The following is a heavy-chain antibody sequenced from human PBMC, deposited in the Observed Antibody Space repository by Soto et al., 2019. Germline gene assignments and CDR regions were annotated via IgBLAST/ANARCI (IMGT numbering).Heavy chain of an antibody. CDR3: AMHYDPPH. D-gene: IGHD3-22*01. CDR2: INPNSGDT. V-gene: IGHV1-2*02. J-gene: IGHJ4*02. Sequence: QVQLVQSGAEVKEPGASVKVSCKASGYIFTDFYIYWVRQAPGQGLEWMGWINPNSGDTKYAQKFQGRVTMTRDTSFSIAYMDLSGLTSDDTAVYYCAMHYDPPHWGQGTLVTVSS. CDR1: GYIFTDFY.